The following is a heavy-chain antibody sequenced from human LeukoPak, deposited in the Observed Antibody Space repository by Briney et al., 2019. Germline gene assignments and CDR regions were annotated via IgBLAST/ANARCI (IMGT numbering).Heavy chain of an antibody. CDR2: IKQDGSEK. CDR3: AREWQGGIAAAGTRIAGDY. J-gene: IGHJ4*02. D-gene: IGHD6-13*01. V-gene: IGHV3-7*01. Sequence: GGSLRLSCAVSGFSVSGYWMTWVRQAPGKGLEWVANIKQDGSEKNYVDSVKVRFTISRDNAENSLFLQMNSLRVEDTAVYYCAREWQGGIAAAGTRIAGDYWGQGTLVAVSS. CDR1: GFSVSGYW.